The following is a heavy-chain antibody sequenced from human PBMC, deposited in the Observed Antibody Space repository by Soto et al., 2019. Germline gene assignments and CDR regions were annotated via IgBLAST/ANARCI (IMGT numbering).Heavy chain of an antibody. CDR1: GGSVSSGSYY. Sequence: SSETLSLTCTVSGGSVSSGSYYWSWIRQPPGKGLEWIGYIYYSGSTNYNPSLKSRVTISVDTSKNQFSLKLSSVTAADTAVYYCARGEPSGYDPYFDYWGQGTLVTVSS. V-gene: IGHV4-61*01. CDR3: ARGEPSGYDPYFDY. J-gene: IGHJ4*02. CDR2: IYYSGST. D-gene: IGHD5-12*01.